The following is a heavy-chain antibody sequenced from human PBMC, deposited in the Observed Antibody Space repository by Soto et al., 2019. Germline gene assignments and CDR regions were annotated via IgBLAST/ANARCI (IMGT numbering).Heavy chain of an antibody. CDR1: GGSFSGYY. Sequence: QVQLQQWGAGLLKPSETLSLTCAVYGGSFSGYYWSWIRQPPGKWLEWIGEINHSGSTNYNPSLKSRVTISVDTSKNPFSLKLSSVTAADTAVYYCARGRGRMTSVTPFDYWGQGTLVTVSS. J-gene: IGHJ4*02. CDR2: INHSGST. D-gene: IGHD4-17*01. V-gene: IGHV4-34*01. CDR3: ARGRGRMTSVTPFDY.